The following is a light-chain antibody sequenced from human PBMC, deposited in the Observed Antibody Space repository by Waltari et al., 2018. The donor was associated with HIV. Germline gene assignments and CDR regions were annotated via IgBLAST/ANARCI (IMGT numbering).Light chain of an antibody. CDR1: NLRSYF. CDR2: DKN. J-gene: IGLJ2*01. V-gene: IGLV3-19*01. CDR3: NSRDSNGNYVV. Sequence: SSELTQDPAVSVALGQTVRITCQGDNLRSYFASWYQQKPGQAPVLVIYDKNNRPSGIPDRFSGSSSGNTASSTITGAQAEDEADYYCNSRDSNGNYVVFGGGTKLTVL.